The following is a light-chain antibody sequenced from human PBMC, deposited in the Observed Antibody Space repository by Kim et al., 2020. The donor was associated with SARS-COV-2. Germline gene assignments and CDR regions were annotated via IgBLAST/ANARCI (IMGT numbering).Light chain of an antibody. CDR3: NSRDSSGNHRGV. J-gene: IGLJ2*01. CDR1: SLRSYY. CDR2: GKN. Sequence: SSELTQDPAVSVALGQTVRITCQGDSLRSYYASWYQQKPGQAPVLVIYGKNNRPSGIPDRFSGSSSGNTASLTITGDQAEDEADYYCNSRDSSGNHRGVFGGGTKVTVL. V-gene: IGLV3-19*01.